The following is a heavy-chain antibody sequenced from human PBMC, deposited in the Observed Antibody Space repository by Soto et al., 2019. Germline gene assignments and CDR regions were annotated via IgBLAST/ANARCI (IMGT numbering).Heavy chain of an antibody. CDR3: AKHNSGSNTPAH. D-gene: IGHD3-22*01. CDR2: ISCRGGST. CDR1: GFTFSNYA. J-gene: IGHJ3*01. Sequence: SLSCAASGFTFSNYAMSCIRQAPGQGLEWVSAISCRGGSTYYADSVKGRFTISRDNSKNTLYLQMNSLRAEDTAVYYCAKHNSGSNTPAHWGQGTRVIVS. V-gene: IGHV3-23*01.